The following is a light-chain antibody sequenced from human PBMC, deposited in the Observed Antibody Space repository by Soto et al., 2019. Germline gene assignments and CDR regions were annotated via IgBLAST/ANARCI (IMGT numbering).Light chain of an antibody. Sequence: DIQMTQSPSTLSAFVGDRVIVTCRASQSISTWLAWYQQKPGQAPKLLIYRASSLQSGVPSRFSGSGSGTECSLTISSQRSDDFATYYCLQYDNYWTFGQGTKVEIK. CDR3: LQYDNYWT. J-gene: IGKJ1*01. CDR2: RAS. V-gene: IGKV1-5*03. CDR1: QSISTW.